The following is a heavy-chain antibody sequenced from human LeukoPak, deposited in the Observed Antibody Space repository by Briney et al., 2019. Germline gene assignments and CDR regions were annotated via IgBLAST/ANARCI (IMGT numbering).Heavy chain of an antibody. Sequence: PGGSLRLSCAASGFTFSSYSMNWVRQAPGKGLEWVSSISSSSSYKYYADSVKGRFTISRDNSKNSLYLQMNSLRAEDTAVYYRARDNSLHRYNWFDPWGQGTLVTVSS. D-gene: IGHD2-21*01. CDR1: GFTFSSYS. CDR3: ARDNSLHRYNWFDP. J-gene: IGHJ5*02. CDR2: ISSSSSYK. V-gene: IGHV3-21*01.